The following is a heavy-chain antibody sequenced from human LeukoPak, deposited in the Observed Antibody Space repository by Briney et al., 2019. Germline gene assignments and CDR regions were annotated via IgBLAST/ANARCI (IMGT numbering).Heavy chain of an antibody. CDR1: GFTFSSYG. J-gene: IGHJ4*02. D-gene: IGHD3-10*01. V-gene: IGHV3-30*18. CDR2: ISYDGSNK. CDR3: AKALPPGLFDY. Sequence: GRSLRLSCAASGFTFSSYGMHWVRQAPGKGLEWVAVISYDGSNKYYADSVKGRFTISRDNSKNTPYLQMNSLRAEDTAVYYCAKALPPGLFDYWGQGTLVTVSS.